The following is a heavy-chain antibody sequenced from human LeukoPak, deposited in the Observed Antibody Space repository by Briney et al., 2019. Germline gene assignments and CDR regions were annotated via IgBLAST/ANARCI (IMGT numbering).Heavy chain of an antibody. J-gene: IGHJ6*03. CDR3: AGGPPDYYYYYMDV. Sequence: PSETLSLTCTVSGGSISSYYWSWIRQPPGKGLEWIGYIYYSGSTNYNPSLKSRVTISVDTSKNQFSLKLSSVTAADTAVYYCAGGPPDYYYYYMDVWGKGTTVTVSS. V-gene: IGHV4-59*01. CDR2: IYYSGST. CDR1: GGSISSYY.